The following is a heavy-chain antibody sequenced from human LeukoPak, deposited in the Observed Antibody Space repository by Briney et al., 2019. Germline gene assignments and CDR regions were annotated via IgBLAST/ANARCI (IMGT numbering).Heavy chain of an antibody. CDR2: ISSSSYI. Sequence: PGGSLRLSCAASGFTFSSYSMNWVRQAPGEGLEWVSSISSSSYIYYADSVKGRFTISRDNSKNTLYLQMNSLRAEDTAVYYCAKERTVLRYFDWLSPLDYWGQGTLVTVSS. V-gene: IGHV3-21*04. J-gene: IGHJ4*02. D-gene: IGHD3-9*01. CDR3: AKERTVLRYFDWLSPLDY. CDR1: GFTFSSYS.